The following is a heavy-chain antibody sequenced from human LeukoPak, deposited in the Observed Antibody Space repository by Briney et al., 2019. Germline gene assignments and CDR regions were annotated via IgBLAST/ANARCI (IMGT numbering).Heavy chain of an antibody. CDR2: IKSKTDGETT. CDR3: TTDLGTYYHGSQRLIPIDY. V-gene: IGHV3-15*01. J-gene: IGHJ4*01. D-gene: IGHD3-10*01. CDR1: GFTFTNAW. Sequence: PGGSLRLSCVDSGFTFTNAWMSWVRQAPGKGLEWIGRIKSKTDGETTNYAEPVRGRFTISRDDSKSAVYLQMNSLKIEDTAVYYCTTDLGTYYHGSQRLIPIDYWGQEPWSPSPQ.